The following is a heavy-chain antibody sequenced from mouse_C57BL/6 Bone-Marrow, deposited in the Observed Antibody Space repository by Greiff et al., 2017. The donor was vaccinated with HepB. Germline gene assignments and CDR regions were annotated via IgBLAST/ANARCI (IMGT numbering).Heavy chain of an antibody. J-gene: IGHJ2*01. CDR3: ASSPSYYGPYFDY. Sequence: EVQLQQSGPVLVKPGASVKMSCKASGYTFTDYYMNWVKQSHGKSLEWIGVINPYNGGTSYNQKFKGKATLTVDKSSSTAYMELNSLTSEDSAVYYCASSPSYYGPYFDYWGQGTTLTVSS. CDR1: GYTFTDYY. D-gene: IGHD1-1*01. CDR2: INPYNGGT. V-gene: IGHV1-19*01.